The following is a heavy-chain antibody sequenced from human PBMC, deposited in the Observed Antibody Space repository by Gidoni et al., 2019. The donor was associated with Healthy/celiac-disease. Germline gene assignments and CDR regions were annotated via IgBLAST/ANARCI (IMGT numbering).Heavy chain of an antibody. CDR1: GFTFSSYS. Sequence: EVQLVESGGGLVKPGGSLRLSCAASGFTFSSYSMNWVRQAPGKGLEWVSSISSSSSYIYYADSVKGRFTISRDNAKNSLYLQMNSLRAEDTAVYYCARPLSEGGYWAFDIWGQGTMVTVSS. CDR3: ARPLSEGGYWAFDI. D-gene: IGHD2-15*01. V-gene: IGHV3-21*01. J-gene: IGHJ3*02. CDR2: ISSSSSYI.